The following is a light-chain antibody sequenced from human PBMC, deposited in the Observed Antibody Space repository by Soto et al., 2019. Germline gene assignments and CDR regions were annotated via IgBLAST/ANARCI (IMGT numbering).Light chain of an antibody. Sequence: QSVLTQPLSVSGTPGQRVTISCSGSSSNIGSNTVNWYQQFPGTAPKLLVYSNDQRPSGVPDRVSGSKSGTSASLAISGLQSEDEADYYCAAFDDSVNGVAFGGGTKLTVL. J-gene: IGLJ2*01. CDR1: SSNIGSNT. CDR2: SND. CDR3: AAFDDSVNGVA. V-gene: IGLV1-44*01.